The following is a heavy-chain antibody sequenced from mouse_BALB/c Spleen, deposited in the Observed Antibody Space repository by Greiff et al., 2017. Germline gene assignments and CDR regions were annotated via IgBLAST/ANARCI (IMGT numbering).Heavy chain of an antibody. CDR2: INPNNGGT. J-gene: IGHJ3*01. CDR3: AREGGKVRRGWFAY. CDR1: GYTFTDYN. D-gene: IGHD2-14*01. V-gene: IGHV1-18*01. Sequence: EVQLQQSGPELVKPGASVKIPCKASGYTFTDYNMDWVKQSHGKSLEWIGDINPNNGGTIYNQKFKGKATLTVDKSSSTAYMELRSLTSEDTAVYYCAREGGKVRRGWFAYWGQGTLVTVSA.